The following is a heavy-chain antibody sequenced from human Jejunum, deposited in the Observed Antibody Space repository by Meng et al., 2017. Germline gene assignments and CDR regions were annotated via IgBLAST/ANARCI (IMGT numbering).Heavy chain of an antibody. D-gene: IGHD1-1*01. CDR3: ARVQKGYCDY. CDR1: AFTFSNYC. CDR2: INVDAGTI. J-gene: IGHJ4*02. V-gene: IGHV3-74*01. Sequence: SLITSCAASAFTFSNYCMHLVREAPGKWLGWVSQINVDAGTITYADSVKGRFTISRDNAKSTLYLQMNSLRVEDTAVYFCARVQKGYCDYSGQRTLVTVSS.